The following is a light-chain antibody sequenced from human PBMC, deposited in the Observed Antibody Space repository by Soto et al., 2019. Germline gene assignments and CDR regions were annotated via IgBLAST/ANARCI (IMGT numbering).Light chain of an antibody. V-gene: IGKV3-15*01. J-gene: IGKJ2*02. CDR3: QQSNNWPCT. CDR1: QSVSTN. Sequence: EIVLTQSPGTLSVSPGERANLSCRASQSVSTNLAWFQQKPGQAPRLLIYGASTRATGIPARFSGSGSGTEFTLTINSLQSEDLAVYYCQQSNNWPCTFGQGTKLEV. CDR2: GAS.